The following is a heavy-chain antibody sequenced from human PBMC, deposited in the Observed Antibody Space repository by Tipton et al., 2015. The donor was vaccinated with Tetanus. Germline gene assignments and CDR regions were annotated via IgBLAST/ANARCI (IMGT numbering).Heavy chain of an antibody. D-gene: IGHD3-10*01. CDR3: ARVYYGSGSYYFDY. V-gene: IGHV4-34*01. Sequence: TLSLTCSVSGAFSSSYYWGWIRQAPGKGLEWIGEINHSGSTNYNPSLKSRVTISVDTSKNQFSLKLSSVTAADTAVYYCARVYYGSGSYYFDYWGQGTLVTVSS. CDR2: INHSGST. J-gene: IGHJ4*02. CDR1: GAFSSSYY.